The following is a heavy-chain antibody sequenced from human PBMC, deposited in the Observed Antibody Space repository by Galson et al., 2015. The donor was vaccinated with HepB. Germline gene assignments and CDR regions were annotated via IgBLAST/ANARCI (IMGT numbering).Heavy chain of an antibody. CDR2: ISVDNGDT. CDR1: GYTFTSYR. CDR3: ARDRPVGRMTTVTSHLDY. V-gene: IGHV1-18*04. J-gene: IGHJ4*02. Sequence: SVKVSCKASGYTFTSYRISWVRQAPGQGLEWMGWISVDNGDTDYAPKFQGRVTMTTDTSTRTVYMELRTLRSDDTTVYYCARDRPVGRMTTVTSHLDYWGQGMLVTVSS. D-gene: IGHD4-17*01.